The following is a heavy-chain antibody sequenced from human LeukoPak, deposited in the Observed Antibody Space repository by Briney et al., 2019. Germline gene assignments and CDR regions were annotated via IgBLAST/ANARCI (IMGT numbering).Heavy chain of an antibody. J-gene: IGHJ3*02. CDR2: ISYDGSNK. V-gene: IGHV3-30*18. CDR1: GFTFTSYA. D-gene: IGHD3-10*01. Sequence: PGGSLRLSCAASGFTFTSYAMSWVRQAPGKGLEWVAVISYDGSNKYYADSVKGRFTISRDNSKNTLYLQMNSLRAEDTAVCYCAKGGDQAAFDIWGQGTMVTVSS. CDR3: AKGGDQAAFDI.